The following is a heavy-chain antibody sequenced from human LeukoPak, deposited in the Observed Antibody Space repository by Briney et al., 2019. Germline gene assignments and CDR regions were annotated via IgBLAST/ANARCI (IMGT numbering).Heavy chain of an antibody. Sequence: GGSLRLSCAASGLTFSSYSMNWVRQAPGKGLEWVSSISSSSGYIYYADSVKGRFTISRDNAKNSLYLQMNSLRAEDTAVYYCARDRRGDSTVTTGARDKYYYYYYGMDVWGQGTTVTVSS. J-gene: IGHJ6*02. V-gene: IGHV3-21*01. CDR1: GLTFSSYS. CDR2: ISSSSGYI. CDR3: ARDRRGDSTVTTGARDKYYYYYYGMDV. D-gene: IGHD4-11*01.